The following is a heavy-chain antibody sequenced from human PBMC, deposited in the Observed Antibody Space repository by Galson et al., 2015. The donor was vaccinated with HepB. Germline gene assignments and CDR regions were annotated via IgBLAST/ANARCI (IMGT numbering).Heavy chain of an antibody. CDR1: GGSINTSTFY. V-gene: IGHV4-39*01. CDR2: IYYSGSA. J-gene: IGHJ4*02. CDR3: ARNSIAAEGSDDDY. Sequence: VSGGSINTSTFYWGWIRQPPGKGLEGIGSIYYSGSAYYNPSLKSRITISVDTSKNQFSLKVTSVTAADTAVYYCARNSIAAEGSDDDYWGQGALVTVSS. D-gene: IGHD6-13*01.